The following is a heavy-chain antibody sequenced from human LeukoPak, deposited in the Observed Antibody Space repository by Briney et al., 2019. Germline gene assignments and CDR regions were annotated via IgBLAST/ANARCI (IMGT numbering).Heavy chain of an antibody. Sequence: PSETLSLTCTVSGGSISSSSYYWGWIRQPPGKGLEWIGSIYYSGSTYYNPSLKSRVTISVDTSKNQFSLKLSSVTAADTAVYYCARRGLPDYYYYYYMDVWAKGPRSPSP. CDR2: IYYSGST. CDR3: ARRGLPDYYYYYYMDV. J-gene: IGHJ6*03. V-gene: IGHV4-39*01. CDR1: GGSISSSSYY. D-gene: IGHD1-26*01.